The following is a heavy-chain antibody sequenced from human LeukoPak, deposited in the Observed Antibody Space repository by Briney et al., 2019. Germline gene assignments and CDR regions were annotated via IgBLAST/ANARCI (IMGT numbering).Heavy chain of an antibody. D-gene: IGHD2/OR15-2a*01. V-gene: IGHV4-38-2*02. CDR1: GYSISSGYY. CDR2: IYHSGST. J-gene: IGHJ4*02. CDR3: ARVYDTYYFDY. Sequence: SETLSLTCTVSGYSISSGYYWGWIRQPPGKGLEWIGSIYHSGSTYYNPSLKSRVTISVDTSKNQFSLKLSSVTAADTAVYYCARVYDTYYFDYWGQGTPVTVSS.